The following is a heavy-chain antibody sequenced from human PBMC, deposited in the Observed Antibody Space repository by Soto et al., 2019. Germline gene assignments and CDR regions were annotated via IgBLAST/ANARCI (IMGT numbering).Heavy chain of an antibody. CDR2: ISVYSGKT. CDR3: ARYRGGYFDY. CDR1: GYIFTSHG. D-gene: IGHD2-2*01. Sequence: QVQLVQSGAEVKKPGASVKVSCKASGYIFTSHGIAWVRQAPGQGLEWMGWISVYSGKTTYSEKFXGXVXMXXDQSTTTAYMELRSLRSDDTAVYYCARYRGGYFDYWGQGTLVTVSS. V-gene: IGHV1-18*01. J-gene: IGHJ4*02.